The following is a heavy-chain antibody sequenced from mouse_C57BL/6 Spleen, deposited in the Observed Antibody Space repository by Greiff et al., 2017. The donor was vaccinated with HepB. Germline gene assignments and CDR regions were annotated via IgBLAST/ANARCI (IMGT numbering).Heavy chain of an antibody. V-gene: IGHV5-16*01. CDR3: ARKADWYFDV. CDR1: GFTFSDYY. J-gene: IGHJ1*03. Sequence: EVKVVESEGGLVQPGSSMKLSCTASGFTFSDYYMAWVRQVPEKGLEWVANINYDGSSTYYLDSLKSRFIISRDNAKNILYLQMSSLKSEDTATYYCARKADWYFDVWGTGTTVTVSS. CDR2: INYDGSST.